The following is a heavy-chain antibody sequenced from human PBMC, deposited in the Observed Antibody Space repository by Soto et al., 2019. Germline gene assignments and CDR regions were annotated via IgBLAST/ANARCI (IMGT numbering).Heavy chain of an antibody. V-gene: IGHV3-21*01. CDR2: ISSRNYYI. J-gene: IGHJ2*01. Sequence: WWSLRLSCLGSGFTFTTYSMSWFRQAPGKGLEWVSSISSRNYYIYYADSMKGRFTISRDNAKNSLHLQMNSLSPEDTAVYYCASTVVTPLGFDLWGRGTLVTVSS. D-gene: IGHD2-15*01. CDR1: GFTFTTYS. CDR3: ASTVVTPLGFDL.